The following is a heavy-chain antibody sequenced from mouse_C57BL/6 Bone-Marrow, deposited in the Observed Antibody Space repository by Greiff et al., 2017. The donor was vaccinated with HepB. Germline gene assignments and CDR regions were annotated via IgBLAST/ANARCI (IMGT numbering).Heavy chain of an antibody. Sequence: VQLQQSGPELVKPGASVKISCKASGYTFTDYYMNWVKQSHGKSLEWIGDINPNNGGTSYNQKFKGKATLTVDKSSSTAYMELRSLTSEDSAVYYCAIIYLSYWGQGTLVTVSA. CDR3: AIIYLSY. J-gene: IGHJ3*01. D-gene: IGHD5-5*01. V-gene: IGHV1-26*01. CDR2: INPNNGGT. CDR1: GYTFTDYY.